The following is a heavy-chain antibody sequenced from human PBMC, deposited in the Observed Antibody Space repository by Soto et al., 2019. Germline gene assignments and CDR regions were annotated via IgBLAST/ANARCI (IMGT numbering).Heavy chain of an antibody. CDR1: GGSISSGGYY. V-gene: IGHV4-31*03. J-gene: IGHJ6*02. CDR3: ARDGVTTYYYYGMDV. D-gene: IGHD4-17*01. Sequence: QVHLQESGPGLLKPSQTLSLTCTVSGGSISSGGYYWSWIRHHPGKGLEWIGYISYSGSNYYNPSLKSRVTISADTSKNQLALKLNSVTAADTAVYYCARDGVTTYYYYGMDVWGQGTTVTVSS. CDR2: ISYSGSN.